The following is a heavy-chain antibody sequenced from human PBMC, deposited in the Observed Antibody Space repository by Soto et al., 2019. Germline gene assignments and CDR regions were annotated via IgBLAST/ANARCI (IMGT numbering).Heavy chain of an antibody. CDR3: VRDSPIGSTYSGYDGIDY. D-gene: IGHD5-12*01. CDR1: GGTFSNDI. Sequence: QVQVVQSGAEVKKPGSSVKVSCKASGGTFSNDIITWVRQAPGQGLEWMGRIIPLLDIANYAQKFQGRVTITAXKATCTXXMELNSLRSEDTAVYYCVRDSPIGSTYSGYDGIDYWGQGTLVTVSS. J-gene: IGHJ4*02. V-gene: IGHV1-69*08. CDR2: IIPLLDIA.